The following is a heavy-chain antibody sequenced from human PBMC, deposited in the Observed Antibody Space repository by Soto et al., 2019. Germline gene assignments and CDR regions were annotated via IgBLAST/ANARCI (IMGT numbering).Heavy chain of an antibody. J-gene: IGHJ4*02. CDR1: GFPFSHFG. CDR3: AKDQGSYGSGTYYIADY. CDR2: ISYDERHQ. V-gene: IGHV3-30*18. Sequence: LVASGGGVVQPGRSLRLSCEASGFPFSHFGMHWLRQAPGKGLEWVAIISYDERHQFYADSVKGRFTISRDNSKNTLYLQMNSLSADDTAVYYCAKDQGSYGSGTYYIADYWGQGTLVTVSA. D-gene: IGHD3-10*01.